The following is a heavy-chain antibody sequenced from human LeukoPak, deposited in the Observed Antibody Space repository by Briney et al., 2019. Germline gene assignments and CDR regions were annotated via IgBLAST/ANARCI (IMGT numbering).Heavy chain of an antibody. CDR3: SKVVVATPNGKDYYYYYGMDV. CDR1: GFTFNSNA. Sequence: GGSLRLSCAASGFTFNSNAMSRVRQAPGKGLEWVSAISSSGGSTSYADPVKGRLTISRDNSKNTLYLQMNSPRATDMAVYYGSKVVVATPNGKDYYYYYGMDVWGQGTTVTVSS. D-gene: IGHD2-15*01. V-gene: IGHV3-23*01. J-gene: IGHJ6*02. CDR2: ISSSGGST.